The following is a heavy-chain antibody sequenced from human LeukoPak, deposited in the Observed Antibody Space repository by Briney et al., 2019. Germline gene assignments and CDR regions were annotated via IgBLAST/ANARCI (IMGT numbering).Heavy chain of an antibody. Sequence: WASVKVSCKASGYTFTGYYMHWVRQAPGQGLEWMRWINPNSGGTNYAQKFQGRVTMTRDTSTSTVYMELSSLRSEDTAVYYCARIPPDTWGQGTLVTVSS. J-gene: IGHJ5*02. CDR1: GYTFTGYY. CDR3: ARIPPDT. CDR2: INPNSGGT. D-gene: IGHD1-14*01. V-gene: IGHV1-2*02.